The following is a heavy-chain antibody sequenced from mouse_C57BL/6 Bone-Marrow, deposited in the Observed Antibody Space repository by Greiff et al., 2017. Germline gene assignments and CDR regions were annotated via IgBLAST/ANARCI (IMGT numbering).Heavy chain of an antibody. CDR1: GYTFTSYW. CDR2: INPSSGYT. J-gene: IGHJ1*03. CDR3: ARSYYSNYVYWYFDV. V-gene: IGHV1-7*01. D-gene: IGHD2-5*01. Sequence: QVQLQQSGAELAKPGASVKLSCKASGYTFTSYWMHWVKQRPGQGLEWIGYINPSSGYTKYNQKFKDKATLTADKASSTAYMPLSSLTYEDSAVYYCARSYYSNYVYWYFDVWGTGTTVTVSS.